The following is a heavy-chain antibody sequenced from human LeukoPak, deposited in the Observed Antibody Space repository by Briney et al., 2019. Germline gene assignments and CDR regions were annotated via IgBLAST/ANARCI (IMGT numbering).Heavy chain of an antibody. Sequence: SETLSLTCTVSGGSISSYYWSWIRQPPGKGLEWIGYIYYSGSTNYNPSLKSRVTISVDTSKNQFSLKLSSVTAADTAVYYCARDRLYDSSGYYDYWGQGTLVTVSS. D-gene: IGHD3-22*01. CDR2: IYYSGST. CDR1: GGSISSYY. CDR3: ARDRLYDSSGYYDY. V-gene: IGHV4-59*12. J-gene: IGHJ4*02.